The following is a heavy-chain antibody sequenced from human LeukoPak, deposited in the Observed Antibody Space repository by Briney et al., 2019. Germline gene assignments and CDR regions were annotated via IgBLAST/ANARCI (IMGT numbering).Heavy chain of an antibody. Sequence: GGSLRLSCAASGFSLSSYSMNWVRQAPGKGLEWVSSISSSSSYIYYADSVKGRFTISRDNAKNSLYLQMNSLRAEDTAVYYCARVPARYYYMDVWGKGTTVTVSS. D-gene: IGHD6-25*01. J-gene: IGHJ6*03. CDR3: ARVPARYYYMDV. CDR2: ISSSSSYI. V-gene: IGHV3-21*01. CDR1: GFSLSSYS.